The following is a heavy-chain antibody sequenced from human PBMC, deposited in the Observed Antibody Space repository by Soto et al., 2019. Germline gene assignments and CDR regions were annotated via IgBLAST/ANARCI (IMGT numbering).Heavy chain of an antibody. Sequence: GGSLRLSCAASGFTFSSYEMNWVRQAPGKGLEWVSYISSSGSTIYYADSVKGRFTISRDNAKNSLYLQMNSLRAEDTAVYYCARKVAGSGRRWFDPWGQGTLVTVSS. CDR3: ARKVAGSGRRWFDP. CDR1: GFTFSSYE. V-gene: IGHV3-48*03. J-gene: IGHJ5*02. D-gene: IGHD6-19*01. CDR2: ISSSGSTI.